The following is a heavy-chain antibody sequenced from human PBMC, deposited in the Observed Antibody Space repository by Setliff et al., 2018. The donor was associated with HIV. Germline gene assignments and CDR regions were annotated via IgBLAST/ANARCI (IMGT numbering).Heavy chain of an antibody. CDR3: ARDLTSNSNCFEP. J-gene: IGHJ5*02. CDR1: GGSLISGGYY. CDR2: VYYTGKT. V-gene: IGHV4-31*03. Sequence: SETLSLTCSVSGGSLISGGYYWSWIRQHPGKGLEWIGYVYYTGKTYYNPSLESRISMSVDTSKNQFSLKLTSVTAADTAIYYRARDLTSNSNCFEPWGQGTQVTVSS. D-gene: IGHD4-4*01.